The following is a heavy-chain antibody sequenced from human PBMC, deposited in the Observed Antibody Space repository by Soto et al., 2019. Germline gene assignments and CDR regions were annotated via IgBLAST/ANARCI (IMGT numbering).Heavy chain of an antibody. J-gene: IGHJ4*02. D-gene: IGHD2-15*01. V-gene: IGHV3-53*01. CDR2: IYSGGST. CDR1: GFSVTANY. CDR3: ATAKLLLPWLFDY. Sequence: GGSLRLSCEVSGFSVTANYMSWVRQAPGKGLEWVSVIYSGGSTYYIDSVKGRFSISRDISKNTLYLQMNSLRAEDTAVYYCATAKLLLPWLFDYWGQGTLVTVSS.